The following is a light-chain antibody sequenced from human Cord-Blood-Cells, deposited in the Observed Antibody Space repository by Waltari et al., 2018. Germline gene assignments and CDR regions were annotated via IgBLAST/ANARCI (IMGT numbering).Light chain of an antibody. J-gene: IGKJ1*01. Sequence: EIVLTQTPATLSSSPGERATLSCRASQDDRSYLAWYQQKPGRAPRLLIYDASNRATGIPARLSGSGSGTDFTLTISSLEPEDFAVYYCQQRSNWPPTFGQGTKVEIK. V-gene: IGKV3-11*01. CDR2: DAS. CDR3: QQRSNWPPT. CDR1: QDDRSY.